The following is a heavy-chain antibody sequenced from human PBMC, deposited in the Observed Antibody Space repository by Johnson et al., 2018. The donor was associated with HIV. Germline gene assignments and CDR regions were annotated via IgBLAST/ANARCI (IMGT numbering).Heavy chain of an antibody. CDR3: ARGSDPFGGVIVNGAFDI. D-gene: IGHD3-16*02. CDR1: GFTFSSYG. J-gene: IGHJ3*02. Sequence: VQLVESGGGLVKPGGSLRLSCAASGFTFSSYGMHWVRQAPGKGLEWVAFIRYDGSNKYYADSVKGRFTISRDNSKNTLYLQMNSLRAEDTAVYYCARGSDPFGGVIVNGAFDIWGQGTMVTVSS. V-gene: IGHV3-30*02. CDR2: IRYDGSNK.